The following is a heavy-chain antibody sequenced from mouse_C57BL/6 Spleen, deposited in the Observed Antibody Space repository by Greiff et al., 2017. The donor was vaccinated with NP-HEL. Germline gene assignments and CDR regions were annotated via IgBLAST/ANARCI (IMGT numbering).Heavy chain of an antibody. Sequence: VKLVESGAELVKPGASVKISCKASGYAFSSYWMNWVKQRPGKGLEWIGQIYPGDGDTNYNGKFKGKATLTADKSSSTAYMQLSSLTSEDSAVYFCARGDYGGNYFDYWGQGTSLTVSS. J-gene: IGHJ2*02. D-gene: IGHD1-1*01. CDR2: IYPGDGDT. CDR3: ARGDYGGNYFDY. V-gene: IGHV1-80*01. CDR1: GYAFSSYW.